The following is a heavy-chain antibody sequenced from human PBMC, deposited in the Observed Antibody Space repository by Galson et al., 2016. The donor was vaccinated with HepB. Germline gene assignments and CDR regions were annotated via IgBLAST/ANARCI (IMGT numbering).Heavy chain of an antibody. D-gene: IGHD3-3*01. CDR1: GFNSSNYW. V-gene: IGHV3-74*01. CDR3: ARDGDGSYDFWSGYYQDYYFDS. Sequence: SLRLSCAASGFNSSNYWMHWVRQAPGKGLVWVSRVTSDGRSTKYADSVKGRFTVSRDNAKNTLYLQMNSLRVDDTAVYYCARDGDGSYDFWSGYYQDYYFDSWGQGTLVTVSS. J-gene: IGHJ4*02. CDR2: VTSDGRST.